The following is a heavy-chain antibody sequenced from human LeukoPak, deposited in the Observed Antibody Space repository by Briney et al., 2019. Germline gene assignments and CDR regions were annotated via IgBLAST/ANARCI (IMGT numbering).Heavy chain of an antibody. J-gene: IGHJ3*02. Sequence: GSLRLSCAASGFTFSSYSMNWVRQAPGKGLEWVSSISSGSSYIYYADSVKGRFTISRDNAKNSLYLQMNSLRAEDTAVYYCARGAGYSSSWYDLHAFDIWGQGTMVTVSS. V-gene: IGHV3-21*01. CDR3: ARGAGYSSSWYDLHAFDI. CDR2: ISSGSSYI. CDR1: GFTFSSYS. D-gene: IGHD6-13*01.